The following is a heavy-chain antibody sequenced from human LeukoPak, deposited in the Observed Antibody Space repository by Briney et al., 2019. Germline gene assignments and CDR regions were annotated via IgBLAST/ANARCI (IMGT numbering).Heavy chain of an antibody. CDR2: IYYSGST. CDR3: ARRGIAVAGMKAIDY. Sequence: PSETLSLTCTVSGGSISSSRYYWGWIRQPPGKGLEWIGSIYYSGSTYYNPSLKSRVTISVDTSKNQFSLKLSSVTAADTAVYYCARRGIAVAGMKAIDYWGQGTLVTVSS. J-gene: IGHJ4*02. V-gene: IGHV4-39*01. D-gene: IGHD6-13*01. CDR1: GGSISSSRYY.